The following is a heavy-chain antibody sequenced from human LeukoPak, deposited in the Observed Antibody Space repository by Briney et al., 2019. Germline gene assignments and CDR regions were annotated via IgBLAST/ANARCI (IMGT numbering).Heavy chain of an antibody. CDR2: IYHSGST. Sequence: SETLSLTCAVSGGSISSGGYSWSWIRQPPGKGLEWIGYIYHSGSTYYNPSLKSRVTISVDRSKNQFSLKLSSVTAADTAVYYCARVHYDNSGYNFDIWGQGTMVTVSS. CDR3: ARVHYDNSGYNFDI. D-gene: IGHD3-22*01. J-gene: IGHJ3*02. V-gene: IGHV4-30-2*01. CDR1: GGSISSGGYS.